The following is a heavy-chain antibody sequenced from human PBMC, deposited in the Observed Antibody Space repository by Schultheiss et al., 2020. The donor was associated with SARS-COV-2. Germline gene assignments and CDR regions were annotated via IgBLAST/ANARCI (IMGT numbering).Heavy chain of an antibody. CDR3: ARDSRYYDFWSGRGYYGMDV. CDR1: GGSISSYY. V-gene: IGHV4-59*12. D-gene: IGHD3-3*01. J-gene: IGHJ6*02. Sequence: SETLSLTCTVSGGSISSYYWSWIRQPPGKGLEWIGYIYYSGSTYYNPSLKSRVTISVDTSKNQFSLKLSSVTAADTAVYYCARDSRYYDFWSGRGYYGMDVWGQGTTVTVSS. CDR2: IYYSGST.